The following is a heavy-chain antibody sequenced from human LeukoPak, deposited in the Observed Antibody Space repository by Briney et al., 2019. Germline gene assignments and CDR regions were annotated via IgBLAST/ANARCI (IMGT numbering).Heavy chain of an antibody. J-gene: IGHJ4*02. D-gene: IGHD4-23*01. CDR2: INHSGST. Sequence: PSETLSLTCAVYDGSFSGYYWSWIRQPPGKGLEWIGEINHSGSTNYNPSLKSRVTISVDTSKNQFSLKLSSVTAADTAVYYCAKTNWSYTGGNSDLDYWGQGTLVTVSS. V-gene: IGHV4-34*01. CDR1: DGSFSGYY. CDR3: AKTNWSYTGGNSDLDY.